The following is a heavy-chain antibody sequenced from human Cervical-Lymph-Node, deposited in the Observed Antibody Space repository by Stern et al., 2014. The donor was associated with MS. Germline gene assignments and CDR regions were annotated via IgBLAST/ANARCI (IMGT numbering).Heavy chain of an antibody. CDR2: IYPDDSDI. CDR3: ARHPPRRKWDDPNYGMDV. D-gene: IGHD1-1*01. CDR1: GYTFTNNW. V-gene: IGHV5-51*01. J-gene: IGHJ6*02. Sequence: VQLVQSGAEVKKPGESLKISCKGSGYTFTNNWIAWVRQMPGKGLEWMGIIYPDDSDIRYSPSLQGQVTISADQSISTAYLQRRILKAADSAVYYCARHPPRRKWDDPNYGMDVWGQGTTVTVSS.